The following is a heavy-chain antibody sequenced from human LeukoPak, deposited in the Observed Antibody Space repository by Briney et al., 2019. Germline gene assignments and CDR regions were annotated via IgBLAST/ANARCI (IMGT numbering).Heavy chain of an antibody. CDR2: INHSGST. D-gene: IGHD3-22*01. CDR3: ARGYYYDSSGYYYYLYYFDY. V-gene: IGHV4-34*01. CDR1: GGSFSGYY. Sequence: PSETLSLTCAVHGGSFSGYYWSWIRQPPGKGLEWIGEINHSGSTNYNPSLKSRVTISVDTSKNQFSLKLSSVTAADTAVYYCARGYYYDSSGYYYYLYYFDYWGQGTLVTVSS. J-gene: IGHJ4*02.